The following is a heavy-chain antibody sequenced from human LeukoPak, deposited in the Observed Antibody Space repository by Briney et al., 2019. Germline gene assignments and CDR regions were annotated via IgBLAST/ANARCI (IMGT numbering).Heavy chain of an antibody. CDR1: GGSISSGDYY. J-gene: IGHJ4*02. CDR2: IYYSGST. Sequence: SQTLSLTCTVSGGSISSGDYYWSWIRQPPGKGLEWIGYIYYSGSTYYNPSLKSRVTISVDTSKIQFSLKLSSVPAADTAVYYCARAYDSSGYPFDYWGQGTLVTVSS. CDR3: ARAYDSSGYPFDY. D-gene: IGHD3-22*01. V-gene: IGHV4-30-4*01.